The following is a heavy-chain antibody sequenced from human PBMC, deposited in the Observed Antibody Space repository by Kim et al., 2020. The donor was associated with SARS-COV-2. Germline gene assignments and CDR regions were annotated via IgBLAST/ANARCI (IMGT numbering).Heavy chain of an antibody. CDR2: MNPNSGNT. Sequence: ASVKVSCKASGYTFTSYDINWVRQATGQGLEWMGWMNPNSGNTGYAQKFQGRVTMTRNTSISTAYMELSSLRSEDTAVYYCARGHLKSIVVVIAPRPDYFFIDVWGKGTTVTVSS. D-gene: IGHD2-21*01. V-gene: IGHV1-8*01. CDR3: ARGHLKSIVVVIAPRPDYFFIDV. J-gene: IGHJ6*03. CDR1: GYTFTSYD.